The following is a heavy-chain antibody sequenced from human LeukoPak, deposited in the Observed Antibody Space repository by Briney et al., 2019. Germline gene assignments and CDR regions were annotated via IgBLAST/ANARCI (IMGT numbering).Heavy chain of an antibody. Sequence: GGSLRLSCAASGFTFSSYWMSWVRQAPGKGLEWVAFIKSNIYGGTTQYAASVKGRFTISRDESKSIAYLQMNSLKTEDTAVYFCTRYSSGWSRRFDYWAQGTLVIV. CDR3: TRYSSGWSRRFDY. J-gene: IGHJ4*02. D-gene: IGHD6-19*01. V-gene: IGHV3-49*04. CDR1: GFTFSSYW. CDR2: IKSNIYGGTT.